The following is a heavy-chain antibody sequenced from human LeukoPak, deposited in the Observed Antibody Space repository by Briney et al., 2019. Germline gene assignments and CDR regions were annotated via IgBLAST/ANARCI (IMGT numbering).Heavy chain of an antibody. Sequence: SETLSLTCTVSGGSIRSYYWSWIRQPAAKGLEWIGRIYTSESTNYNPSLKSRVPMSVDTSKNQFSLKLTSVTAADTAVYYCAREGAEVRGVLVKYYFDYWGQGALVTVSS. CDR3: AREGAEVRGVLVKYYFDY. J-gene: IGHJ4*02. CDR2: IYTSEST. V-gene: IGHV4-4*07. CDR1: GGSIRSYY. D-gene: IGHD3-10*01.